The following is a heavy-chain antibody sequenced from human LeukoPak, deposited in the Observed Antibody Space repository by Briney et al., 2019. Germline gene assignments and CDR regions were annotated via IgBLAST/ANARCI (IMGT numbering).Heavy chain of an antibody. J-gene: IGHJ3*02. CDR3: GRGKLVRRAFDI. D-gene: IGHD6-6*01. Sequence: SETLSLTCAVYGGSFSGYYWSWIRQPPGKGLEWIGKINHSGSTNYNPSLKSRVTISVDTSKNQFSLKLSSVTAADTAVYYCGRGKLVRRAFDIWGQGTMVTVSS. CDR1: GGSFSGYY. V-gene: IGHV4-34*01. CDR2: INHSGST.